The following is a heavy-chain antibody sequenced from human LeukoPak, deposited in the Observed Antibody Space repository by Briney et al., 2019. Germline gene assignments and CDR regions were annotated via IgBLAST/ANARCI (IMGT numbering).Heavy chain of an antibody. CDR2: IYTSGST. D-gene: IGHD3-22*01. CDR3: VRVIGAPNYYYYMDV. V-gene: IGHV4-4*07. CDR1: GGSISTYY. J-gene: IGHJ6*03. Sequence: SETLSLTCTVSGGSISTYYWSWIRQPAGKGLEWIGRIYTSGSTNYNPSLKSRVTMSVDTSKNQFSLKLSSVTAADTAVHYCVRVIGAPNYYYYMDVWGKGTTVTVSS.